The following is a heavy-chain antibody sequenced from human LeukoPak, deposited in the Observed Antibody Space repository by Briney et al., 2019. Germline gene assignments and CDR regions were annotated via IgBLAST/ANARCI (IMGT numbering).Heavy chain of an antibody. CDR2: IIHIFGTA. J-gene: IGHJ4*02. V-gene: IGHV1-69*05. CDR3: ERSVRYCSGGSWDWLHSFDY. CDR1: GGPFSSYD. Sequence: SVKVSCKASGGPFSSYDISWVRQAPGQGLEWMGRIIHIFGTANYAQKFQGRVTITTDECTSTVYMELSSLRSGDTVVYYCERSVRYCSGGSWDWLHSFDYWGQGGMVTVSS. D-gene: IGHD2-15*01.